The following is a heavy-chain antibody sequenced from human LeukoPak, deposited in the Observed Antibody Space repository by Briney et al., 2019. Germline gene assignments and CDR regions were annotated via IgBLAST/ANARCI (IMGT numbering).Heavy chain of an antibody. Sequence: ASVKVSCKGSGYTLTELSMHWLRQAPGKGLEWMGGFDPEDGETIYAQKFQGRVTMTEDTSTDTAYMELSSLRSEDTAVYYCATDGSGSYYASNYYYYMDVWGKGTTVAVFS. CDR3: ATDGSGSYYASNYYYYMDV. D-gene: IGHD1-26*01. J-gene: IGHJ6*03. CDR2: FDPEDGET. CDR1: GYTLTELS. V-gene: IGHV1-24*01.